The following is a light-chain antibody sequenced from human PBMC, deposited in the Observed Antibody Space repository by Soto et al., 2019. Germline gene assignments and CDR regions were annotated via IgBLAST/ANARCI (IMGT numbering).Light chain of an antibody. Sequence: QSALTQPASVSGSPGQSITISCTGTSSDVGGYNYVSWYQQHPGKAPKLMIYDVSNRPSGVSNRFSGSKSGNTASLTISGPQAEDEADYYCSSYTSSSTVVIGGGTKLTVL. CDR1: SSDVGGYNY. CDR2: DVS. V-gene: IGLV2-14*01. J-gene: IGLJ2*01. CDR3: SSYTSSSTVV.